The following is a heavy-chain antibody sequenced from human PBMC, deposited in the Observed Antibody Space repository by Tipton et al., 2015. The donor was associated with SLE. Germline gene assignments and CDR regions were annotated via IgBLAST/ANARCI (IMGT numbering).Heavy chain of an antibody. CDR2: MFHNGAT. CDR1: GGSISSYY. V-gene: IGHV4-59*01. CDR3: ARDDPDGDSGVITGDL. Sequence: LRLSCTVSGGSISSYYWSWIRQPPGKGLEWIGYMFHNGATYFNPSLKSRVTVSIDTSKNQFSLKLSSVTAADTAIYYCARDDPDGDSGVITGDLWGQGTLVTVSS. J-gene: IGHJ5*02. D-gene: IGHD1-20*01.